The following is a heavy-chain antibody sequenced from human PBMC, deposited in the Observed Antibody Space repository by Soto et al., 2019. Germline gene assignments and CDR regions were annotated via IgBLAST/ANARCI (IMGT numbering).Heavy chain of an antibody. CDR2: IYYSGST. D-gene: IGHD5-12*01. CDR1: GGSISSYY. Sequence: SETLSLTCSVSGGSISSYYWSWIRQPPGKGLEWIGYIYYSGSTNYNPSLKSRVTISVDTSKNQFSLKLSSVTAADTAVYYCARDSPLGGYDLNWFDPWGQGTLVTVSS. J-gene: IGHJ5*02. V-gene: IGHV4-59*01. CDR3: ARDSPLGGYDLNWFDP.